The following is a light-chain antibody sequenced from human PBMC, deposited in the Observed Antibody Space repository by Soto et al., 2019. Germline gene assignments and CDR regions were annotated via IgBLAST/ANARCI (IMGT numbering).Light chain of an antibody. CDR2: SAS. CDR3: QEFHSSSRT. Sequence: DIRMTQSPSTLSASLGDRVTISCRGSRNIDSWLAWYQQRPGGIPQLLIYSASNLQNGVPSRFSGSGSGTDFTLTINGLQPDDFATYYCQEFHSSSRTFGQGTRVDMK. CDR1: RNIDSW. J-gene: IGKJ1*01. V-gene: IGKV1-5*03.